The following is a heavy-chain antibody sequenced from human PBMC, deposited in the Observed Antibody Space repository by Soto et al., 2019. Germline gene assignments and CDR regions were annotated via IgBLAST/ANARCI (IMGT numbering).Heavy chain of an antibody. CDR2: IYYSGST. Sequence: SETLSLTCTFSGGSISSGGYYWSWIRQHPGKGLEWIGYIYYSGSTYYNPSLKSRVTISVDTSKNQFSLKLSSVTAADTAVYYCARGRTLLWFGELLPNWFDPWGQGTLVTVSS. CDR3: ARGRTLLWFGELLPNWFDP. CDR1: GGSISSGGYY. V-gene: IGHV4-31*03. J-gene: IGHJ5*02. D-gene: IGHD3-10*01.